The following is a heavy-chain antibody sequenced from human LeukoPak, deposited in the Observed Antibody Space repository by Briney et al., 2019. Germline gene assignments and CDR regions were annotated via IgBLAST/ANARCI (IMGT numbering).Heavy chain of an antibody. J-gene: IGHJ6*04. CDR1: DTFTSYG. V-gene: IGHV1-18*04. Sequence: ASVKVSFKASDTFTSYGISWVRQAPGQGLEWMGWISAYNDNTNYAQELQGRVTMTTDTSTSTAYMELRRLRSDDTAVYYCAREGIVVVPAAISYHYYGMDVWGKGTTVTVSS. CDR3: AREGIVVVPAAISYHYYGMDV. CDR2: ISAYNDNT. D-gene: IGHD2-2*01.